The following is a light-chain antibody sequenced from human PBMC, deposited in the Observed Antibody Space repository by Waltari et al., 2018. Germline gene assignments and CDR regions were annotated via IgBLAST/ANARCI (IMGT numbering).Light chain of an antibody. CDR1: SRDVGAYDH. V-gene: IGLV2-8*01. Sequence: QSALTQPPSASGSAGQSVTISCTGTSRDVGAYDHVSWYQQHPGNAPKLIIYGVNKRPSGVPERFAGSKSGNSASLTVSGLQADGVATYYGSSHAGSYTPGVFGTGTKVAVI. CDR2: GVN. CDR3: SSHAGSYTPGV. J-gene: IGLJ1*01.